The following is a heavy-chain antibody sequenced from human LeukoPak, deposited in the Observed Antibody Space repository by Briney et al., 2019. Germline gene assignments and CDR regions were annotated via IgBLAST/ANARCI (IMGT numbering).Heavy chain of an antibody. CDR2: IKHDGSEK. D-gene: IGHD3-3*01. V-gene: IGHV3-7*01. J-gene: IGHJ4*02. CDR3: ATDRGWRTSGFYLYYFEY. CDR1: GFIFTNYF. Sequence: GGSLRLSCAASGFIFTNYFMSWVRQAPGKGLEWVASIKHDGSEKYYVDSVRGRFTISRDNTMNSLYLQMSSLRAEDTAVYYCATDRGWRTSGFYLYYFEYWGQGTLVTVSS.